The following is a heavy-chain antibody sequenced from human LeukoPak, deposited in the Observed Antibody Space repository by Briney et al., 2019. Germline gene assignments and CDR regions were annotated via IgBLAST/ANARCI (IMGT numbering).Heavy chain of an antibody. CDR1: DGSIINNNHY. Sequence: SETLSLTCTVSDGSIINNNHYWGWTRQPPGKGMEWIGSISYSGGTAYNPSLRSRVTISVDTSKNQFSLKVNSVTAADTAVYYCAREVEYYDSSGYRPHAFDIWGQGTLVTVSS. D-gene: IGHD3-22*01. CDR3: AREVEYYDSSGYRPHAFDI. J-gene: IGHJ3*02. CDR2: ISYSGGT. V-gene: IGHV4-39*02.